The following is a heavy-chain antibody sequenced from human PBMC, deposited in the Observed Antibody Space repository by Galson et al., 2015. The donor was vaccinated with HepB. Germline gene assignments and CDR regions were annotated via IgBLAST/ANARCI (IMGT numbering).Heavy chain of an antibody. J-gene: IGHJ3*02. CDR1: GGSFSGYY. Sequence: LSLTCAVYGGSFSGYYWSWIRQPPGKGLEWIGEINHSGSTNYNPSLKSRVTISVDTSKNQFSLKLSSVTAADTAVYYCARVGRWPRGAFDIWGQGTMVTVSS. CDR3: ARVGRWPRGAFDI. V-gene: IGHV4-34*01. CDR2: INHSGST. D-gene: IGHD4-23*01.